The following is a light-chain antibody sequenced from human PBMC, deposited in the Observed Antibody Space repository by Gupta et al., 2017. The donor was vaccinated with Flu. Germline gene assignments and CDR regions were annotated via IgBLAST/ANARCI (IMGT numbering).Light chain of an antibody. CDR1: NSNIGSNY. J-gene: IGLJ3*02. Sequence: QSLLTQPPSASGTPGQRVTISCSGSNSNIGSNYVYWYQELPGTAPKLLIYSNSQRPSGVPNHFSGSKSGTSASLAICGLRSDDEGDYYCGAWDDSLSACVFGGGTRLTVL. CDR2: SNS. CDR3: GAWDDSLSACV. V-gene: IGLV1-47*02.